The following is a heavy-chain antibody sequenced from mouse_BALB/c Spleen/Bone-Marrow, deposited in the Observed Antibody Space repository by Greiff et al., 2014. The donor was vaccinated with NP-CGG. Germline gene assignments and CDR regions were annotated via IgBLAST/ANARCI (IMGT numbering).Heavy chain of an antibody. J-gene: IGHJ4*01. CDR1: GFSLTSYG. D-gene: IGHD2-10*01. CDR2: IWSGGST. CDR3: ASPYYGNYVYAMDY. Sequence: VQVVESGPGLVQPSQSLSITCTVSGFSLTSYGVHWVRQSPGKGLEWLGVIWSGGSTDYNAAFISRLSISKDNSKSQVFFKMNSLQANDTAIYYCASPYYGNYVYAMDYWGQGTSVTVSS. V-gene: IGHV2-2*02.